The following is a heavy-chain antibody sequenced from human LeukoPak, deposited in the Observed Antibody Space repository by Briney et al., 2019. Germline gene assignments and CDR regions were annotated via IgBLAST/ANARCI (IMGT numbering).Heavy chain of an antibody. CDR2: IYYSGST. Sequence: SETLSLTCTVSGGSISSYYWSWIRQPPGKGLEWIGYIYYSGSTNYNPSLKSRVTISVDTSKNQFSLKLSSVTAADTAVYYCARVAAAGVEYFQHWGQGTLVTVSS. J-gene: IGHJ1*01. CDR3: ARVAAAGVEYFQH. CDR1: GGSISSYY. D-gene: IGHD6-13*01. V-gene: IGHV4-59*01.